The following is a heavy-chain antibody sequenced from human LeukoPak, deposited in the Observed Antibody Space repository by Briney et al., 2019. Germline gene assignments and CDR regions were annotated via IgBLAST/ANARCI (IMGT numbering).Heavy chain of an antibody. CDR3: ARDLVFGELLPYSWFDP. Sequence: GGSLRLSCAASGFTFSTYSLTWVRQAPGKGLEWVSSISSSSSYIYYADSVKGRFTISRDNAKNSLYLQMNNLRAEDTAVYYCARDLVFGELLPYSWFDPWGQGTLVTVSS. CDR2: ISSSSSYI. D-gene: IGHD3-10*02. V-gene: IGHV3-21*01. CDR1: GFTFSTYS. J-gene: IGHJ5*02.